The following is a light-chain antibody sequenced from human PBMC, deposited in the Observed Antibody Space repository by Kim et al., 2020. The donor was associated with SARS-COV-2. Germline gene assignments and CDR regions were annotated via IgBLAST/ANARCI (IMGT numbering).Light chain of an antibody. J-gene: IGKJ5*01. Sequence: LSLSPGERASLSCRASQSFSSSYLAWYQHKPGQAPRLLIYGASSRATGIPDRFSGSGSGTDFTLTISRLEPEDFAVYYCQQYGSSFGQGTRLEIK. CDR3: QQYGSS. V-gene: IGKV3-20*01. CDR2: GAS. CDR1: QSFSSSY.